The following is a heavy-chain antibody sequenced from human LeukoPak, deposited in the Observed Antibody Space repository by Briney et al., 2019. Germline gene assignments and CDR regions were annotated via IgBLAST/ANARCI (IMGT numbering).Heavy chain of an antibody. Sequence: SETLSLTCTVSGGSISSYYWSWIRQPPGKGLEWIGEINHSGSTNYNPSLKSRVTISVDTSKNQFSLKLSSVTAADTAVYYCARHDILTYFDYWGQGTLVTVSS. CDR2: INHSGST. J-gene: IGHJ4*02. CDR1: GGSISSYY. CDR3: ARHDILTYFDY. V-gene: IGHV4-34*01. D-gene: IGHD3-9*01.